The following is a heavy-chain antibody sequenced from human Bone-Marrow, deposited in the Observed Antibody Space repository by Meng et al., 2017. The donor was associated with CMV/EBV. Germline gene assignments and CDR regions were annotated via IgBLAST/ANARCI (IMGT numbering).Heavy chain of an antibody. CDR3: ARGGGRSRSGSYSADY. J-gene: IGHJ4*02. D-gene: IGHD1-26*01. Sequence: SETLSLTCTVSGGSISSYYWSWIRQPPGKGLEWIGYIYYSGSTNYNPSLKSRVTISVDTSKNQFSLKLSSVTAADTAVYYCARGGGRSRSGSYSADYWGQGTLVTVSS. CDR1: GGSISSYY. CDR2: IYYSGST. V-gene: IGHV4-59*12.